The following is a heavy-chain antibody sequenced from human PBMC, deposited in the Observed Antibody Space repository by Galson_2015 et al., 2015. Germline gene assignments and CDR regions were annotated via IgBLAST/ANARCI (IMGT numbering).Heavy chain of an antibody. CDR1: GFTFGDYA. J-gene: IGHJ5*02. CDR3: TRRGAINWFDP. V-gene: IGHV3-49*03. D-gene: IGHD1-26*01. CDR2: IRSKAYGGTT. Sequence: SLRLSCAASGFTFGDYAMSWFRQGPGKGLEWVGFIRSKAYGGTTDYAASVKGRFTISRDDSKSIAYLQMNSLKTEDTAVYYCTRRGAINWFDPWAREPWSPSPQ.